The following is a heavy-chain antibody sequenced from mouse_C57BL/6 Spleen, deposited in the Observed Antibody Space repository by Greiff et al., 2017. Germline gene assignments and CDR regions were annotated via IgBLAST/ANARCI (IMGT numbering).Heavy chain of an antibody. CDR3: ASWGESAIDY. Sequence: QVQLQQPGAELVRPGSSVKLSCKASGYTFTSYWMDWVKQRPGQGLEWIGNISPSDSDTHYNQKFKDKATLTVDKSSSTVYMQLSSLTSEYSAVYYCASWGESAIDYWGQGTSVTVSS. J-gene: IGHJ4*01. CDR2: ISPSDSDT. D-gene: IGHD4-1*01. V-gene: IGHV1-61*01. CDR1: GYTFTSYW.